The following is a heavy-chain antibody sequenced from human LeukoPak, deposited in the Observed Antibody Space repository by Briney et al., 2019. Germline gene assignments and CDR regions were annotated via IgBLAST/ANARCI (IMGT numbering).Heavy chain of an antibody. CDR3: ARRGGSSSRRSPIDY. CDR2: IKQDGSQR. Sequence: GGSLRLSCTASGFTFSDYWMTWVRQAPGKGPEWVANIKQDGSQRYYVDCVRGRFTISRDNAKNSLFLQMNGLRAEDTAVYYCARRGGSSSRRSPIDYWGQGTLVTVSS. V-gene: IGHV3-7*01. J-gene: IGHJ4*02. D-gene: IGHD6-6*01. CDR1: GFTFSDYW.